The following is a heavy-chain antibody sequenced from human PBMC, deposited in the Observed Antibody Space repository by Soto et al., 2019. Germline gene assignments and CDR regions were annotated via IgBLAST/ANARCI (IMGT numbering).Heavy chain of an antibody. Sequence: ASANVPSTASGYTFTSYGISWVRQAPGQGLEWMGWISAYNGNTNYAQKLQGRVTMTTDTSTSTAYMELRSLRSDDTALYYCARDRGSGGSCSDYWGQGTLVTVSS. V-gene: IGHV1-18*01. CDR3: ARDRGSGGSCSDY. CDR2: ISAYNGNT. CDR1: GYTFTSYG. D-gene: IGHD2-15*01. J-gene: IGHJ4*02.